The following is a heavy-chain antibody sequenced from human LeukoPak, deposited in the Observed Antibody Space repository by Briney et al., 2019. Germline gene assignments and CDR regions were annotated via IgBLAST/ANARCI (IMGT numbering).Heavy chain of an antibody. V-gene: IGHV3-30*18. CDR2: ISYDGSNK. Sequence: GGSLRLSCAASGFTFSSYGMHWVRQAPGKGLEWVAVISYDGSNKYYADSVKGRFTISRDNSKNTLYLQMNSLRAEDTAVYYCAKDYLVVCSSCRNALYFDYWGQGTLVTVSS. CDR1: GFTFSSYG. J-gene: IGHJ4*02. CDR3: AKDYLVVCSSCRNALYFDY. D-gene: IGHD6-13*01.